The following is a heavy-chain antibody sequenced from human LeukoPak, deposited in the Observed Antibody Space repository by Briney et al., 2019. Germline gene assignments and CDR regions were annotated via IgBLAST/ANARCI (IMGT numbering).Heavy chain of an antibody. D-gene: IGHD5-18*01. CDR2: IRSKGYGGTT. CDR1: GFTFGDYA. Sequence: GGSLRLSCTASGFTFGDYAMNWFRQAPGKGLEWVGFIRSKGYGGTTEYAASVKGRFTISRDDSESIAYLQMNSLKTEDTAVYYCTRHGYGVPDRNWFDPWGQGTLVTVSS. CDR3: TRHGYGVPDRNWFDP. V-gene: IGHV3-49*03. J-gene: IGHJ5*02.